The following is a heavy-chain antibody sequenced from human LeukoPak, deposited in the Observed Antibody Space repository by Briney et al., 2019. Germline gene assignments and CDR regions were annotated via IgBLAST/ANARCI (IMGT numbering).Heavy chain of an antibody. V-gene: IGHV3-74*01. CDR2: INSDGSST. CDR1: GFTFSSYW. CDR3: ASLDIVVVPAATDY. D-gene: IGHD2-2*03. Sequence: PGGSLRLSCAASGFTFSSYWMHWVRQAPGKGLVWVSRINSDGSSTSYADSVKGRFTISRDSAKNTLYLQMNSLRAEDTAVYYCASLDIVVVPAATDYWGQGTLVTVSS. J-gene: IGHJ4*02.